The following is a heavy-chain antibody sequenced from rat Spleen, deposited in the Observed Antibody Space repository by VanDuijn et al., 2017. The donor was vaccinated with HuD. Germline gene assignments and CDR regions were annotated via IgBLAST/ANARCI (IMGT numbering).Heavy chain of an antibody. CDR1: GFTFSNYG. V-gene: IGHV5-29*01. CDR3: ARRHYGYTDYFDY. CDR2: ISYDGGRI. D-gene: IGHD1-9*01. J-gene: IGHJ2*01. Sequence: EVQLVESGGGLVQPGRSLKLSCAASGFTFSNYGMAWVRQAPTKGLEWVATISYDGGRIFYRDSVKGRFTISRDNAKSSLYLQMDGLRSEDTATYYCARRHYGYTDYFDYWGQGVMVTVSS.